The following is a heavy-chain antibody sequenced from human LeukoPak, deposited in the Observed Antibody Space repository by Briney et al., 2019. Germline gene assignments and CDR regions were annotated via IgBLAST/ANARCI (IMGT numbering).Heavy chain of an antibody. CDR1: GFTFSTYA. CDR3: ANWIGSSSRDY. CDR2: INSNGDEI. D-gene: IGHD6-6*01. J-gene: IGHJ4*02. V-gene: IGHV3-23*01. Sequence: GGSLRLSCAASGFTFSTYAMTWVRQAPGKGLEWVSGINSNGDEIYYADSVRGRFTISRDNSNNALYLQMDSLRAEDTAVYYCANWIGSSSRDYWGQVTLVTVSS.